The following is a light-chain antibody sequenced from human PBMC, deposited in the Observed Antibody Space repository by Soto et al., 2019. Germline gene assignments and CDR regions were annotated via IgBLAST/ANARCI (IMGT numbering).Light chain of an antibody. Sequence: QSALTQPPSVSGAPGQRVTISCTGSSSNFGAGYDVHWYQQLPGTAPKLLIYGSSNRPSGVPDRFSGSRSGTSASLAITGLQAEDEADYYCQSYDSSLSGYVFGTGTKLTVL. V-gene: IGLV1-40*01. CDR2: GSS. CDR1: SSNFGAGYD. J-gene: IGLJ1*01. CDR3: QSYDSSLSGYV.